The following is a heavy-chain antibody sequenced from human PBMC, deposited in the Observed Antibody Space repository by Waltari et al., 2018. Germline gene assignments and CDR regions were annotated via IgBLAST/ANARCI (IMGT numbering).Heavy chain of an antibody. CDR1: GDSIQTDTYS. J-gene: IGHJ4*02. D-gene: IGHD3-10*01. CDR3: ARLVWFGAWIDN. CDR2: IHSSGTT. Sequence: QVQLQESGPGMLRPSETLSLTCTVSGDSIQTDTYSWGWIRQSPGKGLECLGTIHSSGTTYVPASLEPRVTISVDTFNNRFSLNLRSATAADTAVYFCARLVWFGAWIDNWGQGSLVTVSS. V-gene: IGHV4-39*01.